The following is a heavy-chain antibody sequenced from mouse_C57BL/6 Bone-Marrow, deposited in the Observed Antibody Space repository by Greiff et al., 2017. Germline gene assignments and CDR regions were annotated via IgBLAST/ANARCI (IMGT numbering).Heavy chain of an antibody. CDR2: IDPEDGDT. CDR3: ARGYYDYDDGAMDY. Sequence: EVLLVESGAELVKPGASVKLSCTASGFNIKDYYMHWVKQRPEQGLEWIGGIDPEDGDTQYAPKFQGTSTITADASSNTAYLQHSSLTSEDTAVYYCARGYYDYDDGAMDYWGQGTSVTVSS. V-gene: IGHV14-2*01. D-gene: IGHD2-4*01. CDR1: GFNIKDYY. J-gene: IGHJ4*01.